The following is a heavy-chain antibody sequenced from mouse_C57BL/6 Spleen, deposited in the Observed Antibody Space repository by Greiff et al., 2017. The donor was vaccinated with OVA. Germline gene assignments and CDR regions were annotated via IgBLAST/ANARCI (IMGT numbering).Heavy chain of an antibody. J-gene: IGHJ2*01. D-gene: IGHD1-1*01. CDR1: GYAFSSSW. CDR3: AREEETTVVASPFDY. V-gene: IGHV1-82*01. CDR2: IYPGDGDT. Sequence: QVQLQQSGPELVKPGASVKISCKASGYAFSSSWMNWVKQRPGKGLEWIGRIYPGDGDTNYNGKFKGKATLTADKSSSTAYMQLSSLTSEDAAVYFCAREEETTVVASPFDYWGQGTTLTVSS.